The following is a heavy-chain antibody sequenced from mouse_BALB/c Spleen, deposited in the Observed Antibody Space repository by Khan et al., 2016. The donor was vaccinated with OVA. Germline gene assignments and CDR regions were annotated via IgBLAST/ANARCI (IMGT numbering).Heavy chain of an antibody. Sequence: QVQLKESGPGLAAPSQSLSITCTISGFSLTNYGVHWVRQPPGKGLEWLVVIWSDGTTTYNSALISRLTITKDNSQSQVFLKMNSLQTDDTAIYFCARQPYYHYNIMDYWGQGTSVTVSS. J-gene: IGHJ4*01. CDR3: ARQPYYHYNIMDY. CDR1: GFSLTNYG. D-gene: IGHD2-10*01. CDR2: IWSDGTT. V-gene: IGHV2-6-1*01.